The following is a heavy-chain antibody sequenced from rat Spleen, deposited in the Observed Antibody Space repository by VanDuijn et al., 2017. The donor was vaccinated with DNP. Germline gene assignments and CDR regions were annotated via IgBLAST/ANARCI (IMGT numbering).Heavy chain of an antibody. CDR3: ARQGNNFGYFDY. Sequence: EVQLVESGGGLVQPGRSLRLSCAASGFTFSDYYMAWVRQAPKKGLEWVATIFYDGARTYYRDSVRGRFTISRDNGESSLYLQMNSLWSEDTATYYCARQGNNFGYFDYWGQGVMVTVSS. J-gene: IGHJ2*01. CDR2: IFYDGART. CDR1: GFTFSDYY. D-gene: IGHD1-10*01. V-gene: IGHV5S10*01.